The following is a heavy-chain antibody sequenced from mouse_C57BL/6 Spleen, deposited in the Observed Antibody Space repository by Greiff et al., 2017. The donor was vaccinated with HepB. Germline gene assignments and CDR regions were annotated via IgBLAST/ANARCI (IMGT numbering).Heavy chain of an antibody. D-gene: IGHD1-1*01. CDR3: ARFYGSNPYWYFDV. Sequence: QVQLQQPGAELVKPGASVKLSCKASGYTFTSYWMQWVKQRPGQGLEWIGEIDPSDSYTNYNQTFKGKATLTVDTSSSTAYMQLSSLTSEDYAVYYCARFYGSNPYWYFDVWGTGTTVTVSS. J-gene: IGHJ1*03. CDR1: GYTFTSYW. CDR2: IDPSDSYT. V-gene: IGHV1-50*01.